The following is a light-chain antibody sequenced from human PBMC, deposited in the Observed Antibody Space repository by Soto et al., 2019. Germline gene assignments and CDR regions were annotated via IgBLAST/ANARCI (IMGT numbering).Light chain of an antibody. CDR3: QQYNSYSPWT. J-gene: IGKJ1*01. V-gene: IGKV1-5*01. CDR2: DAS. Sequence: DIQMTQSPSTLSASVGGRFTSTCLASQSISRWLAWYQQKPGKAPKLLIYDASGLESEVPSRFSGSGSGTEFTLTISSLQPDDFATYYCQQYNSYSPWTFGQGTKVDIK. CDR1: QSISRW.